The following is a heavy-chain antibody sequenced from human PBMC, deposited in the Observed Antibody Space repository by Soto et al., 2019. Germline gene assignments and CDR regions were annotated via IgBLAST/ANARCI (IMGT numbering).Heavy chain of an antibody. CDR2: IYYSGST. CDR1: GGSISSYY. CDR3: ARLVDTAMFS. J-gene: IGHJ5*02. D-gene: IGHD5-18*01. Sequence: PSATLSLTCTVSGGSISSYYWSWIRQPPGKGLEWIGYIYYSGSTYYNPSLKSRVTISVDTSKNQFSLKLSSVTAADTAVYYCARLVDTAMFSWGQGTLVTVSS. V-gene: IGHV4-59*04.